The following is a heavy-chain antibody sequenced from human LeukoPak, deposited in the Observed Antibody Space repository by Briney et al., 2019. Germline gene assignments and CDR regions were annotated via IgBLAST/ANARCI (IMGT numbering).Heavy chain of an antibody. CDR1: GFSLRSSE. J-gene: IGHJ5*02. V-gene: IGHV3-48*03. Sequence: GGSLRVSCAASGFSLRSSEMNWVHQAPGKGPEWVAHINSADNVEYYTDSVRGRFTMSRDNAKDLLYLQMNSLRDEDTAVYYCARDTVNGPFVISLDLWGQGVLVAVSS. CDR3: ARDTVNGPFVISLDL. D-gene: IGHD2-8*01. CDR2: INSADNVE.